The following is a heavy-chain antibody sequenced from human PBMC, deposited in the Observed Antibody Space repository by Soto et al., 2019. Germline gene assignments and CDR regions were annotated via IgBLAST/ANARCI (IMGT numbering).Heavy chain of an antibody. J-gene: IGHJ6*02. CDR1: GFTFSSYA. V-gene: IGHV3-30-3*01. Sequence: QVQLVESGGGVVQPGRSLRLSCAASGFTFSSYAMHWVRQAPGKGLEWVAVISYDGSNKYYADSVKGRFTISRDNSKNTLYLQMNSLRAEDTAVYYCARAIIVVPAANPYYDYCMDVWGQGTTVTVSS. CDR3: ARAIIVVPAANPYYDYCMDV. D-gene: IGHD2-2*01. CDR2: ISYDGSNK.